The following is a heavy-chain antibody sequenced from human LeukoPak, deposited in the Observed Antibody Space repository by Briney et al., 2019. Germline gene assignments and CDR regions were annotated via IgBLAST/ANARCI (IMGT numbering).Heavy chain of an antibody. D-gene: IGHD3-16*01. CDR3: ARGTRGPHY. V-gene: IGHV3-7*04. J-gene: IGHJ4*02. CDR2: IKQDGSEK. Sequence: GGSLRLSCAASGFTFSSYAMHWVRQAPGKGLEWVATIKQDGSEKYYVDSVKGRFTISRDNAKNSLYLQMNYLRAEDTAVYYCARGTRGPHYWGQGTLVTVSS. CDR1: GFTFSSYA.